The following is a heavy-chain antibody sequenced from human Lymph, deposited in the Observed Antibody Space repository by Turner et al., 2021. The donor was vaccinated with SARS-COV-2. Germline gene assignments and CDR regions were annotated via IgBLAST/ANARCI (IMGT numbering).Heavy chain of an antibody. CDR3: ARGLIDSIYSSGWYYYNYAMDV. V-gene: IGHV3-30-3*01. CDR2: ISYDGSNK. Sequence: QVQLVESGGGVVQPGRSLRVSCAASGFTFSTYVMHWVRQAPGKGLEWVAVISYDGSNKHYADSVQGRFTISRDNSKNTLYLQMNSLRAEDTAVYNCARGLIDSIYSSGWYYYNYAMDVWGQGTTVTVSS. D-gene: IGHD6-19*01. J-gene: IGHJ6*02. CDR1: GFTFSTYV.